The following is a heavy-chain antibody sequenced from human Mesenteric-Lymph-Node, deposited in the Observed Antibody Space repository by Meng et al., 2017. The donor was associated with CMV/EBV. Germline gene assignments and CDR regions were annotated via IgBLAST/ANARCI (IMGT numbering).Heavy chain of an antibody. J-gene: IGHJ2*01. D-gene: IGHD5-12*01. CDR3: ARPPNSGPSSYWYFDL. Sequence: FNLSSYGMHWVRQAPGKGLEWVAVIWYDGSNKYYADSVKGRFTISRDNSKNTLYLQMNSLRAEDTAVYYCARPPNSGPSSYWYFDLWGRGTLVTVSS. CDR2: IWYDGSNK. CDR1: FNLSSYG. V-gene: IGHV3-33*01.